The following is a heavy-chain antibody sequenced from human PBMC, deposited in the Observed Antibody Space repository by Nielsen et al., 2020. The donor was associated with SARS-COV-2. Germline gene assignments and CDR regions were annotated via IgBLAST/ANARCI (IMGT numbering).Heavy chain of an antibody. D-gene: IGHD2-8*01. V-gene: IGHV3-30*03. J-gene: IGHJ5*02. CDR3: AREAVSIDGVLPGGWFDP. Sequence: VRQAPGKGLEWVAAVSYDGNNKYYADSVKGRFTISRDNPKNTLYLQMNSLRAEDTAVYYCAREAVSIDGVLPGGWFDPWGQGTLVTVSS. CDR2: VSYDGNNK.